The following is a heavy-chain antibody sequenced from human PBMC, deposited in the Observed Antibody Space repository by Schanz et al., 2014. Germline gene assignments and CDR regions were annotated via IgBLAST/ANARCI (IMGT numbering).Heavy chain of an antibody. D-gene: IGHD2-2*01. Sequence: VQLVESGGGVVQPGRSLRLSCAASGFTFSSYGMHWVRQVPGKGLEWVAVVCYDGSKKYYADSVRGRFTFSRDNSKNTLYLQMNSLRAGDTAVYYCARGRRGDCRRTSCTYYFDYWGQGTLVTVSS. CDR1: GFTFSSYG. J-gene: IGHJ4*02. CDR3: ARGRRGDCRRTSCTYYFDY. CDR2: VCYDGSKK. V-gene: IGHV3-33*01.